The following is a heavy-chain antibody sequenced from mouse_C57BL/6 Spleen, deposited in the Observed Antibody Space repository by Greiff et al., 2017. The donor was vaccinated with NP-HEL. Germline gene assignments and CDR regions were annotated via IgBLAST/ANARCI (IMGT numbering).Heavy chain of an antibody. CDR2: IYPGSGNT. CDR1: GYSFTSYY. CDR3: ARETVVAKSYWYFDV. J-gene: IGHJ1*03. D-gene: IGHD1-1*01. Sequence: VQRVESGLLVKPGASVKISCKASGYSFTSYYIHWVKQRPGQGLEWIGWIYPGSGNTKYNEKFKGKATLTADTSSSTAYMQLSSLTSEDSAVYYCARETVVAKSYWYFDVWGTGTTVTVSS. V-gene: IGHV1-66*01.